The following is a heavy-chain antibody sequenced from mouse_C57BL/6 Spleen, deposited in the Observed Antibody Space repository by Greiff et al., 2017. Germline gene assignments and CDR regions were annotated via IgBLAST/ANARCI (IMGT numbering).Heavy chain of an antibody. D-gene: IGHD4-1*01. CDR3: ARRGELGPIDY. J-gene: IGHJ2*01. V-gene: IGHV5-6*02. Sequence: EVMLVESGGDLVKPGGSLKLSCAASGFTFSSYGMSWVRQTPDKRLEWVATISSGGSYTYYPDSVKGRFTISRDNAKNTLYLQMSSLKSEDTAMYYCARRGELGPIDYWGQGTTLTVSS. CDR2: ISSGGSYT. CDR1: GFTFSSYG.